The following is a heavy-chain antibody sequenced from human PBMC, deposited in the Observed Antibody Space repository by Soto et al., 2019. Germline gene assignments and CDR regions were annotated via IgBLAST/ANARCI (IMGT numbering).Heavy chain of an antibody. V-gene: IGHV4-31*03. Sequence: SETLSLTCTVSGGSISSGGYYWSWIRQHPGKGLEWIGYIYYSGSTYYNPSLKSRVTISVDTSKNQFSLKLSSVTAADTAVYYCAGPTEAGTDNYYYYYGMDVWGQGTTVTVSS. CDR1: GGSISSGGYY. CDR3: AGPTEAGTDNYYYYYGMDV. CDR2: IYYSGST. D-gene: IGHD6-13*01. J-gene: IGHJ6*02.